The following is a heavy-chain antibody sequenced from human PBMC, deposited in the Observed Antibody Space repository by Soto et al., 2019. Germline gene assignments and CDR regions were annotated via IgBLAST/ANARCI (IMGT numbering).Heavy chain of an antibody. CDR2: IIPIFGTA. V-gene: IGHV1-69*01. J-gene: IGHJ6*02. CDR1: GGTFSSYA. D-gene: IGHD6-6*01. CDR3: ARDYRAIIAARPNCYYYGMDV. Sequence: QVQLVQSGAEVKKPGSSVKVSCKASGGTFSSYAISWVRQAPGQGREWMGGIIPIFGTANYAQKFQGRVTITADESTSTAYMELSSLRSEDTAVYYCARDYRAIIAARPNCYYYGMDVWAKGPRSPSP.